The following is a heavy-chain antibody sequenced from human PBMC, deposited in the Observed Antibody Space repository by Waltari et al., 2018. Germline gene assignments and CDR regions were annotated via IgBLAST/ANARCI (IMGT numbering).Heavy chain of an antibody. CDR1: GFTFSTYW. D-gene: IGHD4-4*01. Sequence: EVHLVESGGGLVQPGGSLRLSCAASGFTFSTYWLTWVRQAPGKGVEWRANGKGDGSQKNYVDSVKGRFTISRDTANNSLYLQMNSLRAEDTAVYYCARDPHYSNFDYWGQGTLVTVSS. CDR2: GKGDGSQK. CDR3: ARDPHYSNFDY. V-gene: IGHV3-7*01. J-gene: IGHJ4*02.